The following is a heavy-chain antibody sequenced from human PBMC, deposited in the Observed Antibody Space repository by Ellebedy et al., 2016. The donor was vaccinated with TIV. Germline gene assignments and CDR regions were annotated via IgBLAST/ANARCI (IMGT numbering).Heavy chain of an antibody. CDR2: ISVNGDRT. J-gene: IGHJ6*02. CDR1: GFTFSSYP. Sequence: PGGSLRLSCAASGFTFSSYPMSWVRQAPGKGLEWVSAISVNGDRTYYADSVKGRFTISRDNSMDTLHLQMSSLRAEDTAVYYCTKDMVFGDGKWEIDVWGQGTTVTVSS. CDR3: TKDMVFGDGKWEIDV. V-gene: IGHV3-23*01. D-gene: IGHD1-26*01.